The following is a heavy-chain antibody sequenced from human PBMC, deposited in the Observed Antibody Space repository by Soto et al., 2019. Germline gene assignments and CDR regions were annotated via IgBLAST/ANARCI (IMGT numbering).Heavy chain of an antibody. D-gene: IGHD3-10*02. CDR3: AKDRGLRSTPNWFDS. CDR2: ISGSGGST. Sequence: PGGSLRLSCAASGFTFSGYSMSWVRQAPGKGLEWVSAISGSGGSTYYADSVKGRFTISRDNSKNTIYLQMNSLRAEDTAVYYCAKDRGLRSTPNWFDSWGQGTLVTVSS. J-gene: IGHJ5*01. CDR1: GFTFSGYS. V-gene: IGHV3-23*01.